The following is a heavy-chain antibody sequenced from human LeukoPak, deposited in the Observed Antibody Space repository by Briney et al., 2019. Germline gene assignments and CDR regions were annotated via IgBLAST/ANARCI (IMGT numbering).Heavy chain of an antibody. V-gene: IGHV1-2*02. D-gene: IGHD3-10*01. CDR1: GYTFTDHY. J-gene: IGHJ5*02. Sequence: ASVKVSCKASGYTFTDHYIHWMRQAPGQGPEWMGWIYPKSGGTNAAQKFQGRLTLTRDTSISTTYMELTGLRSDDTAVYYCARIAGSGSLSWFDPWGQGTLVTVSS. CDR2: IYPKSGGT. CDR3: ARIAGSGSLSWFDP.